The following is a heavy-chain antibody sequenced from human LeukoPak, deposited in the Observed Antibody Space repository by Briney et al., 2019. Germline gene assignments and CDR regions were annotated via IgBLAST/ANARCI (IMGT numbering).Heavy chain of an antibody. CDR3: ARIRDGYNSFGFDY. CDR2: IDWGDAK. V-gene: IGHV2-70*01. Sequence: ASGPTLVNPIQTLTLTCTFSGFSLPTSGMCVTWIRQPPGKALEWLAVIDWGDAKFYSTSLKTRLTVSKDTSKNQVVLTMTNMDPVDTATYYCARIRDGYNSFGFDYWGQGTLVTVSS. D-gene: IGHD5-24*01. J-gene: IGHJ4*02. CDR1: GFSLPTSGMC.